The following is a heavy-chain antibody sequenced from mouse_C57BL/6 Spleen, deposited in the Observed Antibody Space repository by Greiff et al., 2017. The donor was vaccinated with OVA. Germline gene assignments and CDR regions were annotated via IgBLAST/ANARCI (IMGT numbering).Heavy chain of an antibody. J-gene: IGHJ3*01. Sequence: VQLQQPGAELVKPGASVKMSCKASGYTFTSYWITWVKQRPGQGLEWIGDIYPGSGSTNYNEKFKSKATLTVDTSSSTAYMQLSSLTSEDSAVYYCAREYDGYYGFAYWGQGTLVTVSA. CDR1: GYTFTSYW. V-gene: IGHV1-55*01. CDR3: AREYDGYYGFAY. CDR2: IYPGSGST. D-gene: IGHD2-3*01.